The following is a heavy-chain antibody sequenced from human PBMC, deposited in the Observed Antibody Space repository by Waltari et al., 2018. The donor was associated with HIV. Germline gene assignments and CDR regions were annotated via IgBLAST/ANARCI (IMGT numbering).Heavy chain of an antibody. V-gene: IGHV3-74*01. Sequence: EVQLVESGGGLVQPGGSLRLSCAASGFTFSRYWMHWVRQAPGKGLVWVSRINSDGSNTDYAYSVSGRITISRDNAKNTLYLEMNSLRAEDTAVYYCARGLSLGDRYRIDYFHYWGQGALVTVSS. D-gene: IGHD4-17*01. J-gene: IGHJ4*02. CDR1: GFTFSRYW. CDR2: INSDGSNT. CDR3: ARGLSLGDRYRIDYFHY.